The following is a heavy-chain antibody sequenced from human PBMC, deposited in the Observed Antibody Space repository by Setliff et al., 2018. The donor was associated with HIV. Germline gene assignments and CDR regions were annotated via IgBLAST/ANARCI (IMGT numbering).Heavy chain of an antibody. V-gene: IGHV4-4*02. D-gene: IGHD3-9*01. CDR1: GASDINYIW. CDR3: ARDQPQDYDSLTGYYTGRYFDY. CDR2: VYHTGST. Sequence: PSETLSLTCAVSGASDINYIWWSWVRQPPGKGLEWIGEVYHTGSTNLNPSLKTRLTMSVDKAKFQFSLKLTSVTAADTAVYYCARDQPQDYDSLTGYYTGRYFDYWGRGTLVTVSS. J-gene: IGHJ4*02.